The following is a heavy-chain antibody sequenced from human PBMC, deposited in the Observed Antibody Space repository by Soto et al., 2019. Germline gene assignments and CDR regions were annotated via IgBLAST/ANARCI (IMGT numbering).Heavy chain of an antibody. CDR1: GFTFSNAW. D-gene: IGHD1-1*01. CDR3: TTDNEGGPYYYYYGMDV. Sequence: GGSLRLSCAASGFTFSNAWMNWVRQAPGKGLEWVGRIKSKTDGGTTDYAAPVKGRFTISRDDSKNTLYLQMNSLKTEDTAVYYCTTDNEGGPYYYYYGMDVWGQGTTVTVSS. V-gene: IGHV3-15*07. J-gene: IGHJ6*02. CDR2: IKSKTDGGTT.